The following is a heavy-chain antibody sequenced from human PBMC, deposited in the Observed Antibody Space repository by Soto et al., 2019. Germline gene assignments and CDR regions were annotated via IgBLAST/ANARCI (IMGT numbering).Heavy chain of an antibody. V-gene: IGHV3-48*02. CDR1: GFTFSGYK. J-gene: IGHJ4*02. D-gene: IGHD3-10*01. CDR2: ISSSGSTK. CDR3: ARRGSGSFYVDY. Sequence: EVQLVESGGGLVQPGGSLRLSCVASGFTFSGYKMNWVRQTPGKGLEWVSYISSSGSTKYYADSVKGRFTISRDNAKNSLYLQMNSLRDEDTAVYYCARRGSGSFYVDYWGQGTLVTVSS.